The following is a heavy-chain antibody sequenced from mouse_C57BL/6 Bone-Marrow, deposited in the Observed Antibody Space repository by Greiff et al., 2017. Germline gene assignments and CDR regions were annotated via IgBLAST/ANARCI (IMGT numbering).Heavy chain of an antibody. CDR1: GYTFTDYE. Sequence: VQLLQSGAELVRPGASVTLSCKASGYTFTDYEMHWVKQTPVHGLEWIGAIDPETGGTAYNQKFKGKAILTADKSSSTAYMELRSLTSEDSAVYYCTRPTTVQFAYWGQGTLVTVSA. CDR3: TRPTTVQFAY. CDR2: IDPETGGT. D-gene: IGHD1-1*01. V-gene: IGHV1-15*01. J-gene: IGHJ3*01.